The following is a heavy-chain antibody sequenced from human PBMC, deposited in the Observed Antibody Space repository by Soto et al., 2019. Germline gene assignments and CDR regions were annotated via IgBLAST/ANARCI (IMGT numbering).Heavy chain of an antibody. J-gene: IGHJ4*02. CDR2: ISYDGSNK. Sequence: QVQLVESGGGVVQPGRSLRLSCAASGFTFSNYGMHWVRQAPGKGLEWVAVISYDGSNKYYADSVKGRFTTSRDNSKNTLYLQMNSLRAEDTAVYYCAKDLLSVWGQGTLVTVSS. CDR3: AKDLLSV. V-gene: IGHV3-30*18. CDR1: GFTFSNYG.